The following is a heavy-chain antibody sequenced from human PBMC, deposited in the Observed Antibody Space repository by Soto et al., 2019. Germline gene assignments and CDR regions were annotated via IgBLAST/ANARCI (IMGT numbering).Heavy chain of an antibody. CDR3: ARWDYGVYARFDY. D-gene: IGHD4-17*01. CDR2: MNPNSGNT. V-gene: IGHV1-8*01. J-gene: IGHJ4*02. CDR1: GYTFTSHD. Sequence: QVQLVQSGTEVKKPGASVRVSCKASGYTFTSHDINWVRQATGQGLEWMGWMNPNSGNTGYAQKFQGRVTMTRNTSISTAYMELSSLRSEDTAVYYCARWDYGVYARFDYWGQGTLVTVSS.